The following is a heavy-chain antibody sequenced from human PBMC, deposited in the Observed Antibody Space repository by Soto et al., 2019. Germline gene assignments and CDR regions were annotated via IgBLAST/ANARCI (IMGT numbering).Heavy chain of an antibody. J-gene: IGHJ6*02. CDR1: GFTLSSYD. V-gene: IGHV3-13*01. D-gene: IGHD3-10*01. Sequence: EAQLMESGGGLVQPGGSLRLACAASGFTLSSYDMHWVRQATGKGLEWVSGIGTAGDTHYPGSVKGRFTISRENAKNSLYLQMNSLSVAEPAVYYCVSPHGFPYYYYALDLWRHGTTITVSS. CDR2: IGTAGDT. CDR3: VSPHGFPYYYYALDL.